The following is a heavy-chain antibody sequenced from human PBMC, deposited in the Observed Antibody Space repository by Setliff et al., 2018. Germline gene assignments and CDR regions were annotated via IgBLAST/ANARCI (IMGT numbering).Heavy chain of an antibody. CDR1: GGSISSGGYY. V-gene: IGHV4-61*02. Sequence: PSETLSLTCTVSGGSISSGGYYWSWIRQHPGKGLEWIGRIYTSGSTNYNPSLKSRVTISVDTSKNQFSLRLSSVTAADTAVYYCASMGATRDYWGQGTLVTVSS. CDR3: ASMGATRDY. D-gene: IGHD1-26*01. CDR2: IYTSGST. J-gene: IGHJ4*02.